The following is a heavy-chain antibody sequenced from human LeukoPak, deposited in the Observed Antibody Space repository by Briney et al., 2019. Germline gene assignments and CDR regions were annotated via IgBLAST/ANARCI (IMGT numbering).Heavy chain of an antibody. V-gene: IGHV1-69*01. CDR3: ARDGYYDSSGYFGAWDY. CDR1: GGTFSSYA. Sequence: SVKVSCKASGGTFSSYAISWVRQAPGQGLEWMGGIIPIFGTANYAQKFQGRVTTTADESTSTAYMELSSLRSEDTAVYYCARDGYYDSSGYFGAWDYWGQGTLVTVSS. D-gene: IGHD3-22*01. J-gene: IGHJ4*02. CDR2: IIPIFGTA.